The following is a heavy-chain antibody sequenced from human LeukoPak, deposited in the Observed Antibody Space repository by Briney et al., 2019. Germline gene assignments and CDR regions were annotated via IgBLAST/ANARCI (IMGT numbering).Heavy chain of an antibody. V-gene: IGHV4-34*01. CDR3: ARASAEGDGSGLNWFDP. CDR1: GGSISSGGYS. CDR2: INHSGST. Sequence: PSETLSLTCAVSGGSISSGGYSWSWIRQPPGKGPEWIGEINHSGSTNYNPSLKSRVTISVDTSKNQFSLKLSSVTAADTAVYYCARASAEGDGSGLNWFDPWGQGTLVTVSS. J-gene: IGHJ5*02. D-gene: IGHD3-10*01.